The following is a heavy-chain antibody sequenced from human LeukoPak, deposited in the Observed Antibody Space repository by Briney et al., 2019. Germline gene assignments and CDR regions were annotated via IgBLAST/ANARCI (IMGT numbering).Heavy chain of an antibody. CDR2: ISAYNGNT. Sequence: ASVKVSCKASGYTFTSYGISWVRQAPGQGLEWMGWISAYNGNTNYAQKLQGRVTMTTDTSTSTAYMELRSLRSDDTAVYYCARPKYYGSGSYSRTYYYGMDVWGQGTTVTVSS. CDR1: GYTFTSYG. D-gene: IGHD3-10*01. J-gene: IGHJ6*02. V-gene: IGHV1-18*01. CDR3: ARPKYYGSGSYSRTYYYGMDV.